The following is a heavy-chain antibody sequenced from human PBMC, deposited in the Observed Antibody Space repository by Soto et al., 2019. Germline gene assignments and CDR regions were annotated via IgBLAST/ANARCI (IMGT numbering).Heavy chain of an antibody. D-gene: IGHD6-13*01. CDR2: ISGSGDST. CDR3: AKDRDGAAAGPTKFCGMDV. CDR1: GFTFSSYA. Sequence: EVQLLESGGGLVQPGGSLRLSCAASGFTFSSYAMSWVRQAPGKGLEWVSVISGSGDSTYYADSVRGRFTISRDNSKNTLYLQMNSLRAEHTAVYYCAKDRDGAAAGPTKFCGMDVWGQGTTVTVSS. J-gene: IGHJ6*02. V-gene: IGHV3-23*01.